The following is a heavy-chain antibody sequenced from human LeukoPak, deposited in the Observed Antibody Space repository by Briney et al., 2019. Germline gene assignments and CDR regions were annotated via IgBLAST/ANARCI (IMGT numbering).Heavy chain of an antibody. J-gene: IGHJ6*02. Sequence: GGSLRLSCAASGFTFSSCSMNWVRQAPGKGLEWVSFISSSSNYIYYADSMKGRFTISRDNAKNSLYLQMDSLRAEDTAVCYCAKALAYCGGDCNYSYGMDVWGQGTTVTVSS. D-gene: IGHD2-21*02. CDR3: AKALAYCGGDCNYSYGMDV. CDR1: GFTFSSCS. CDR2: ISSSSNYI. V-gene: IGHV3-21*01.